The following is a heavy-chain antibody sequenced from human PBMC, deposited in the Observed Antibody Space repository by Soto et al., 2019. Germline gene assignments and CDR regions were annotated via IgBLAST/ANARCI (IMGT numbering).Heavy chain of an antibody. J-gene: IGHJ6*02. CDR1: GYTFTSYG. V-gene: IGHV1-18*01. D-gene: IGHD4-17*01. CDR2: ISAYNGNT. CDR3: GRSSPYYYGMDV. Sequence: QVQLVQSGAEVKKPGASVKVSCKASGYTFTSYGISWVRQAPGQGLEWMGWISAYNGNTNDAQKPQGRVTMTTTSTAYMELRSLRSDDTAVYYCGRSSPYYYGMDVWGQGTTVTVSS.